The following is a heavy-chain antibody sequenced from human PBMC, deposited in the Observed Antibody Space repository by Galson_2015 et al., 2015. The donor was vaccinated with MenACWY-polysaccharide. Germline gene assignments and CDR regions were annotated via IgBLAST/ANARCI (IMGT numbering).Heavy chain of an antibody. D-gene: IGHD3-22*01. J-gene: IGHJ4*02. CDR2: ISYDGSNK. V-gene: IGHV3-30*18. CDR3: AKVKYYYDSSGRGSYFDY. CDR1: GFTFSSYG. Sequence: SLRLSCAASGFTFSSYGMHWVRQAPGKGLEWVAVISYDGSNKYYADSVKGRFTISRDNSKNTLYLQMNSLRAEDTAVYYCAKVKYYYDSSGRGSYFDYWGQGTLVTVSS.